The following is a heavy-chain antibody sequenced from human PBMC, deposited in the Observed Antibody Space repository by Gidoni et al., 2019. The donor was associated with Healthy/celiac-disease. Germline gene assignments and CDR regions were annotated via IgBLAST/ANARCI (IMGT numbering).Heavy chain of an antibody. CDR3: ARVGVDFWSGMLYYFDY. CDR2: ISSSGSTI. Sequence: QVQLVESGGGLVKPGGSLRLSCAASGFPLSYYYMSWIRQVPGKGLEWVSYISSSGSTIYYADSVKGRFTISRDNAKNSLYLQMNSLRAEDTAVYYCARVGVDFWSGMLYYFDYWGQGTLVTVSS. CDR1: GFPLSYYY. J-gene: IGHJ4*02. D-gene: IGHD3-3*01. V-gene: IGHV3-11*01.